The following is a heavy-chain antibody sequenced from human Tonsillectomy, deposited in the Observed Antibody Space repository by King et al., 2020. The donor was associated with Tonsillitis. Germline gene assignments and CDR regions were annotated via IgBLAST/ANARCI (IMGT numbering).Heavy chain of an antibody. CDR1: GFTFSAYA. CDR3: AKVSPIEASGSYYNLYFDY. Sequence: VQLVESGGGLVQPGGSLRLSCAASGFTFSAYAMSWVHQAPGKGLEWVSVIYSGVSSTYFIDSVKGRFTISRDNSKNTLFLQMNSLRAEDTAVYYCAKVSPIEASGSYYNLYFDYWGQGTLVTVSS. CDR2: IYSGVSST. D-gene: IGHD3-10*01. V-gene: IGHV3-23*03. J-gene: IGHJ4*02.